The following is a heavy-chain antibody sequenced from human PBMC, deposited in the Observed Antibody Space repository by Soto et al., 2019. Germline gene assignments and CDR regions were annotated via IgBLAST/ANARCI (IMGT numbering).Heavy chain of an antibody. CDR2: ISAYNGNT. J-gene: IGHJ4*02. CDR3: ARDTSDYFDY. D-gene: IGHD2-2*01. Sequence: SVKVSCKASGNIFTSYGISCVRQAPGQGLEGMGWISAYNGNTNYAQKLQGRVTMTTDTSTSTAYMELRSLRSDDAAVYYCARDTSDYFDYWGQGTLVTVSS. CDR1: GNIFTSYG. V-gene: IGHV1-18*01.